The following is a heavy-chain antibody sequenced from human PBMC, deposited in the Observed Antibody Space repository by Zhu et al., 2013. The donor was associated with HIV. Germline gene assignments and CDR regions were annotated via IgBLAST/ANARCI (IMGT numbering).Heavy chain of an antibody. V-gene: IGHV1-2*02. J-gene: IGHJ3*01. D-gene: IGHD3-22*01. CDR3: ARDEFDHFDAFAYYCDAFDV. CDR1: GYTFTERY. CDR2: VSPYNGKA. Sequence: LVQSGVEVKKPGASVRVSCKASGYTFTERYIHWVRQAPGQGLEWMGWVSPYNGKAVYAKRFQARITMTTDTSTTTASMELSGLTSDDTAVYYCARDEFDHFDAFAYYCDAFDVWGQGTVVTVSS.